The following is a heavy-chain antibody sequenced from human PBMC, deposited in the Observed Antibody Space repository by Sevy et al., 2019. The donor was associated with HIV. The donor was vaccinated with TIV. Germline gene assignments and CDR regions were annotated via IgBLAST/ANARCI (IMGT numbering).Heavy chain of an antibody. Sequence: SQTLSLTCAISGDSVSSNSAAWNWIRQSPSRGLEWLGRTYRRSKWYNDYAVSVKSRITINPDTSKNQFSLQLNSVTPEDTAVYYCARNPPDCTSTTRHFDLWGQGTLVTVSS. D-gene: IGHD2-2*01. CDR2: TYRRSKWYN. V-gene: IGHV6-1*01. J-gene: IGHJ4*02. CDR1: GDSVSSNSAA. CDR3: ARNPPDCTSTTRHFDL.